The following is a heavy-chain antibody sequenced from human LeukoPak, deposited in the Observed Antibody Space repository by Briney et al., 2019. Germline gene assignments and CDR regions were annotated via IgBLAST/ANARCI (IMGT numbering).Heavy chain of an antibody. J-gene: IGHJ4*02. CDR3: ARDRTVGATNGDYFDY. Sequence: SETLSLTCTVSGGSISSYYWSWIRQPAGKGLEWIGRIYTSGSTNYNPSLKSQVTISVDKSKNQFSLKLSSVTAADTAVYYCARDRTVGATNGDYFDYWGQGTLVTVSS. V-gene: IGHV4-4*07. D-gene: IGHD1-26*01. CDR1: GGSISSYY. CDR2: IYTSGST.